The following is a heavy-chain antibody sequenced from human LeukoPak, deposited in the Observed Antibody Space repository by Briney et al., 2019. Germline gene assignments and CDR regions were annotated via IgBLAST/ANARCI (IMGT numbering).Heavy chain of an antibody. D-gene: IGHD4-17*01. CDR1: GGSISSYY. J-gene: IGHJ4*02. V-gene: IGHV4-59*08. Sequence: PSETLSLTCTVSGGSISSYYWSWIRQPPGKGLEWIGYIYYRGSTSYNPSLKSRVTILVDTSKNQFSLKLSSVTAADTAVYYCARQSYGDYFDYWGQGTLVTVS. CDR3: ARQSYGDYFDY. CDR2: IYYRGST.